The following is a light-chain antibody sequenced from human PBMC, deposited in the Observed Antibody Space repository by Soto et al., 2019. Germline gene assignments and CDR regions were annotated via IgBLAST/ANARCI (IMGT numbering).Light chain of an antibody. Sequence: DIQMTQSPSTLAASVGDRVTITCRASQNINRWLAWYQQKPGKAPKVLIYDASNLESGVPSRFSGSGSGTEFTLTSPSLQPDDFATYYCQQYDGYFGPGTKVD. CDR1: QNINRW. V-gene: IGKV1-5*01. CDR2: DAS. CDR3: QQYDGY. J-gene: IGKJ3*01.